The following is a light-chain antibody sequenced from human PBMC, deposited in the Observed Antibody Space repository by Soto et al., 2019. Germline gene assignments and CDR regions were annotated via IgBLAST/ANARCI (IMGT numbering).Light chain of an antibody. V-gene: IGKV3-15*01. CDR3: QQYNNWPPDT. CDR2: GAS. J-gene: IGKJ2*01. Sequence: EIILTQSPASLSVSPGERATLSCRASQSVNNNLAWYQQKRGQAPRLLIYGASTRATGIPGRFRGSGSGTEFTLTITSLQSEDFAVYFCQQYNNWPPDTFGQGTKLQIE. CDR1: QSVNNN.